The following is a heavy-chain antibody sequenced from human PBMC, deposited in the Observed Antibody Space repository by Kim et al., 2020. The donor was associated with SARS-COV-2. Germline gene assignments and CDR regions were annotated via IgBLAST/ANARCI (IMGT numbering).Heavy chain of an antibody. V-gene: IGHV1-58*01. D-gene: IGHD6-13*01. Sequence: SVKVSCKASGFTFTSSAVQWVRQARGQRLEWIGWIVVGSGNTKYAQKFQERVTITRDMSTSTAYMELSSLRSEDTAVYYCAAATPPGYSSSWPYYYYYGMDVWGQGTTVTVSS. CDR3: AAATPPGYSSSWPYYYYYGMDV. CDR1: GFTFTSSA. J-gene: IGHJ6*02. CDR2: IVVGSGNT.